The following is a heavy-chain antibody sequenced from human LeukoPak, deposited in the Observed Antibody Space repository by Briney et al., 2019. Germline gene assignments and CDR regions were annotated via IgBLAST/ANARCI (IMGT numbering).Heavy chain of an antibody. J-gene: IGHJ2*01. CDR2: IFYSGST. Sequence: SETLSLTCTVSGGSISSYYWSWIRQPPGKGLEWIGYIFYSGSTNYNPSLKSRVTISVDPSKNQFSLKLSSVNAADTAVYYCARVYYSNSYDYWYFDLWGRGTLVTVSS. CDR1: GGSISSYY. CDR3: ARVYYSNSYDYWYFDL. D-gene: IGHD6-13*01. V-gene: IGHV4-59*01.